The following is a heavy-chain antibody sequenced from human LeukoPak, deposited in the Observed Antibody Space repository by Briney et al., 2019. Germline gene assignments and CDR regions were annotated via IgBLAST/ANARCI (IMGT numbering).Heavy chain of an antibody. D-gene: IGHD3-10*01. CDR2: IYYSGST. J-gene: IGHJ6*02. CDR3: ARAGRGSGLYCYYYYGMDV. V-gene: IGHV4-31*03. CDR1: GGSISSGGYY. Sequence: PSETLSLTCTVSGGSISSGGYYWSWIRQHPGKGLEWIGYIYYSGSTYYNPSLKSRVTISVDTSKNQFSLKLSSVTAADTAVYYCARAGRGSGLYCYYYYGMDVWGQGTTVTVSS.